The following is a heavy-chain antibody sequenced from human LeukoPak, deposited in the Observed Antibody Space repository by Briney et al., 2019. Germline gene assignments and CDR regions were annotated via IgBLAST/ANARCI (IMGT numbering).Heavy chain of an antibody. D-gene: IGHD3-10*01. J-gene: IGHJ4*02. CDR3: GTVRGAMVRGVIINDY. Sequence: ASVKLSCKVSGYTLTELSMHWVRQPPGKGLEWMGGFDHEDGETIYAQKFQGRVTMTEDTSTDTAYMERSSLRTEDTAVYYCGTVRGAMVRGVIINDYWGQGTLVAVSS. CDR1: GYTLTELS. CDR2: FDHEDGET. V-gene: IGHV1-24*01.